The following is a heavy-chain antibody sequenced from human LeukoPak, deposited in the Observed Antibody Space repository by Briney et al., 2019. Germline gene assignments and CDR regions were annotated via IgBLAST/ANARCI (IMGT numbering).Heavy chain of an antibody. CDR3: AKDRAPYCSGGSCYSGFDY. J-gene: IGHJ4*02. CDR2: IRYDGNNK. CDR1: GFTFSSYG. Sequence: GGSLRLSCAASGFTFSSYGMHWVRQAPGKGLEWVAFIRYDGNNKYYADSVKGRFTISRDNSKNTLYLQMNSLRAEDTAVYYCAKDRAPYCSGGSCYSGFDYWGQGTLVTVSS. D-gene: IGHD2-15*01. V-gene: IGHV3-30*02.